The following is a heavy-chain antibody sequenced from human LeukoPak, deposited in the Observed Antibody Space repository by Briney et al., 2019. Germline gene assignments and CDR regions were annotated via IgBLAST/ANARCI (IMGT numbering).Heavy chain of an antibody. J-gene: IGHJ4*02. CDR2: IDPQDGQT. D-gene: IGHD3-10*01. CDR1: VYGLSILS. Sequence: ASVKVSCKISVYGLSILSIHWVRRAPGEGLEWVGGIDPQDGQTIYAQPFHGRANISEDTFSDTAYLELNSLSSKDTALYYCATHLDRSYYYFDFWGQGTLVIVSS. V-gene: IGHV1-24*01. CDR3: ATHLDRSYYYFDF.